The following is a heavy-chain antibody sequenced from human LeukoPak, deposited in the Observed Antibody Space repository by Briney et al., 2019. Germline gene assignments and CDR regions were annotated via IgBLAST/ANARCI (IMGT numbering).Heavy chain of an antibody. CDR1: GGTFSSYA. Sequence: GSSVKVSCKASGGTFSSYAISWVRQAPGQGLEWMGGIIPIFGTANYAQKLQGRVTITADESTSTAYMELSSLRSEDTAVYYCARQHTIFGVVITRLNWFDPWGQGTLVTVSS. V-gene: IGHV1-69*01. D-gene: IGHD3-3*01. CDR2: IIPIFGTA. J-gene: IGHJ5*02. CDR3: ARQHTIFGVVITRLNWFDP.